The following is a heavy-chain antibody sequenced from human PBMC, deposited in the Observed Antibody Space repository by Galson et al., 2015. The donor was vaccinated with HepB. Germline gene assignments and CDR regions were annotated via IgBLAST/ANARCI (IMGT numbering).Heavy chain of an antibody. CDR1: GYTFTSYY. V-gene: IGHV1-46*01. CDR3: ARVAQDRGVTPRWFDH. CDR2: INPSGGST. J-gene: IGHJ5*02. D-gene: IGHD3-10*01. Sequence: SVKVSCKASGYTFTSYYMHWVRQAPGQGLEWMGIINPSGGSTSYAQKFQGRVTMTRDTSTSTVYMELSSLRSEDTAVYYCARVAQDRGVTPRWFDHWGQGTLVTVSS.